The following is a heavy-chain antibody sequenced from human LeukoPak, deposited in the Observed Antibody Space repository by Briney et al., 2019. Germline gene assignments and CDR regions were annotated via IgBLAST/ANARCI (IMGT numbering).Heavy chain of an antibody. Sequence: GSGPTLVKPTQTLTLTCTFSGFSLSTSGVGVGWIRQPPGKALEWLGLIYWDDDERYSPSLKSRLTITKDTSKNQVVLKMTNVDSVDTATXYCVHSEAVGGXYYAYWYFDVWGRGTLVTVSS. CDR1: GFSLSTSGVG. D-gene: IGHD3-22*01. J-gene: IGHJ2*01. CDR3: VHSEAVGGXYYAYWYFDV. CDR2: IYWDDDE. V-gene: IGHV2-5*02.